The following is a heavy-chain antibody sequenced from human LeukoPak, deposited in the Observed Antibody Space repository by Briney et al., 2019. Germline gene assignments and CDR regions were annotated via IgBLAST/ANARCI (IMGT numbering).Heavy chain of an antibody. J-gene: IGHJ5*02. V-gene: IGHV4-34*01. Sequence: PSETLSLTCAVSGGSISSYYWSWIRQPPGKGLEWIGEINHSGSTNYNPSLKSRVTISVDTSKNQFSLKLSSVTAADTAVYYCARTTATDNWFDPWGQGTLVTVSS. CDR1: GGSISSYY. D-gene: IGHD1-14*01. CDR3: ARTTATDNWFDP. CDR2: INHSGST.